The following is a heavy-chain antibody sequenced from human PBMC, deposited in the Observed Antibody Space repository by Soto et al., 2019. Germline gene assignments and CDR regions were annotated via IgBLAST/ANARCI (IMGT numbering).Heavy chain of an antibody. D-gene: IGHD1-26*01. CDR1: GYTFTNYA. J-gene: IGHJ2*01. CDR2: INAGNCNT. Sequence: QVQLVQSGAEVKKPGASVKVSCKASGYTFTNYAMHWVRQAPGQRLEWMGWINAGNCNTKYSQKFQGRVTITRDTSASTAYMELSSLRSEDTAVYYCARGGSLYWYFDLWGRGTLVTVSS. V-gene: IGHV1-3*01. CDR3: ARGGSLYWYFDL.